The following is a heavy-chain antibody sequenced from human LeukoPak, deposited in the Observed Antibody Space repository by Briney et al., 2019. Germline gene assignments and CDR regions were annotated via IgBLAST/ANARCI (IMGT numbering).Heavy chain of an antibody. V-gene: IGHV3-23*01. D-gene: IGHD6-19*01. CDR2: ISRSGVTT. CDR3: AKTYSSVWGFGY. J-gene: IGHJ4*02. Sequence: GGSLRLSCAASGFTFSSYAMSWVRQAPGKGLEWVSAISRSGVTTYYADSVKGRFTTSRDNSKNTLYLQMNSLRAEDTAVYYCAKTYSSVWGFGYWGQGTLVTVSS. CDR1: GFTFSSYA.